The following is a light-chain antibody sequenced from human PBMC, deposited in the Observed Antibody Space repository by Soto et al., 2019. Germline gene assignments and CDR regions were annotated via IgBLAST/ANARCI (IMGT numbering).Light chain of an antibody. J-gene: IGKJ2*01. CDR2: TSG. V-gene: IGKV1-39*01. CDR1: QRITTY. Sequence: IQMTQSTSSLSASVGDRVTITCRASQRITTYLNWYQQKPGEAPKLLISTSGTLQRGVPSRFSGSGSGTDFTLTITALRPEDFATYFCQQTYRTPYTFGQGNKLESK. CDR3: QQTYRTPYT.